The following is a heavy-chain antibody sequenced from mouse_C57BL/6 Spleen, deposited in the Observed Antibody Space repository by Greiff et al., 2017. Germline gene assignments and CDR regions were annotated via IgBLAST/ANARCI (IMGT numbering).Heavy chain of an antibody. D-gene: IGHD6-1*01. V-gene: IGHV5-9*01. Sequence: DVHLVESGGGLVKPGGSLKLSCAASGFTFSSYTMSWVRQTPEKRLEWVATISGGGGNTYYPDSVKGRFTISRDNAKNTLYLQMSSLRSEDTALYYCARSLYAMDYWGQGTSVTVSS. J-gene: IGHJ4*01. CDR1: GFTFSSYT. CDR2: ISGGGGNT. CDR3: ARSLYAMDY.